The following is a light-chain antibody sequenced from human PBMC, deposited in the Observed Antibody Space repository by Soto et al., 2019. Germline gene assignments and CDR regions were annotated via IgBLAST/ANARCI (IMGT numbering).Light chain of an antibody. V-gene: IGKV1-5*03. CDR1: QTISNW. CDR3: QQYNLYWT. CDR2: KAS. Sequence: DIPMTQSPSTLPASVGDRVTITCRASQTISNWLAWYQQKPGKVPKLLTYKASSLESGVPSRFSGSGSATEFTLTISSLQPDDFATYYCQQYNLYWTFGQGTKVEIK. J-gene: IGKJ1*01.